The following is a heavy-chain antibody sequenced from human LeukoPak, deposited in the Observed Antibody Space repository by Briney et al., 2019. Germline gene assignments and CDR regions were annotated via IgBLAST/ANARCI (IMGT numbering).Heavy chain of an antibody. CDR2: IYTSGST. J-gene: IGHJ5*02. V-gene: IGHV4-4*07. CDR3: ARLTFSGWYGFDP. Sequence: SETLSLTCTVSGGSISSYYWSWIRQAPGKGLEWIGRIYTSGSTNYNPSLKSRVTISVDTSKNQFSLKVTSVTAADTAVYYCARLTFSGWYGFDPWGQGTLVTVSS. CDR1: GGSISSYY. D-gene: IGHD6-19*01.